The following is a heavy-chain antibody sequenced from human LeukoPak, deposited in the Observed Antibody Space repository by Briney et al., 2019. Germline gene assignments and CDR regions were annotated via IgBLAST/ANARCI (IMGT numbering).Heavy chain of an antibody. CDR3: ARTDRSGWYRSVDY. CDR2: IYYSGST. J-gene: IGHJ4*02. V-gene: IGHV4-59*08. Sequence: PSETLSLTCTVSGGSISNYYWSWIRQSPGKGLEWIGYIYYSGSTNSNPSLKSRVTISVDTSKNQFSLKLSSVTAADTAVYYCARTDRSGWYRSVDYWGQGTLVTVSS. CDR1: GGSISNYY. D-gene: IGHD6-19*01.